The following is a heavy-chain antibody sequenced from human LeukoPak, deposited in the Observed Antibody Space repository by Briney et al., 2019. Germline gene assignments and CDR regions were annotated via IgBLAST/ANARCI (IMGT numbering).Heavy chain of an antibody. J-gene: IGHJ4*02. CDR3: ARDHYDFWSGLDY. CDR1: GYTFTSYD. D-gene: IGHD3-3*01. V-gene: IGHV1-18*01. Sequence: ASVKVSCKASGYTFTSYDINWVRQATGQGLEWMGWISAYNGNTNYAQKLQGRVTMTTDTSTSTAYMELRSLRSDDTAVYYCARDHYDFWSGLDYWGQGTLVTVSS. CDR2: ISAYNGNT.